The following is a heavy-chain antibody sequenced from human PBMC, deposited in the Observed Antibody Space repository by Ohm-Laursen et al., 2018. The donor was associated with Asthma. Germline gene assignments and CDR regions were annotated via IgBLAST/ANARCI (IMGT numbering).Heavy chain of an antibody. CDR3: AKWSGTYPNYFLDY. J-gene: IGHJ4*02. CDR2: VSSGDGTRK. Sequence: SLRLSCTASGFTFSNNGMHWVRQAPGKGLERVAAVSSGDGTRKYYADSVKGRFTISRDNSKNMLYLQMSSLRAEDTALYYCAKWSGTYPNYFLDYWGQGTLVTVAS. D-gene: IGHD3-3*01. V-gene: IGHV3-30*18. CDR1: GFTFSNNG.